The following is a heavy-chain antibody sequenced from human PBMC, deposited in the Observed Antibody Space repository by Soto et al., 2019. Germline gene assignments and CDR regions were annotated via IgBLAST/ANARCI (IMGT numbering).Heavy chain of an antibody. J-gene: IGHJ4*02. CDR2: ISAYNGNT. V-gene: IGHV1-18*01. CDR1: GYTFASYA. CDR3: AIDPPPPDY. Sequence: QVQLVQSGAEVKKPGASVKVSCKASGYTFASYAISWMRQAPGQGLEWMGWISAYNGNTNYAQRLQSRVTMTTDTSTSTVDMGLRSLRSDDTAVYYCAIDPPPPDYWGQGTLVTVSS.